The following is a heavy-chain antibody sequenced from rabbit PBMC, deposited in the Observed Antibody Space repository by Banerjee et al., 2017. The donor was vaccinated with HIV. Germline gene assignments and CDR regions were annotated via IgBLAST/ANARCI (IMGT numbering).Heavy chain of an antibody. CDR2: IHTNGGGT. CDR3: ARNLADSREEDL. D-gene: IGHD4-2*01. J-gene: IGHJ4*01. Sequence: QSLEESGGDLVKPGASLTLTCTASGFSFSSTYWMSWVRRAPGKGLEWIARIHTNGGGTNYASWAKGRFTISKTSSTAVTLQMTSLTAADTATYFCARNLADSREEDLWGPGTLVTVS. CDR1: GFSFSSTYW. V-gene: IGHV1S40*01.